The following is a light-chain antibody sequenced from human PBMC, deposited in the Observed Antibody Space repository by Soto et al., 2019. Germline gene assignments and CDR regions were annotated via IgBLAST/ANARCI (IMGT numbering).Light chain of an antibody. J-gene: IGLJ3*02. CDR3: SSYAGSNKV. CDR2: EVN. Sequence: QSVLTQPPSASGSPGQSVALSCTGTSSDVGGYVYVSWYQHHPGKAPKLIIYEVNKRPSGVPDRFSGSKSGNTASLTVSGLQADDEADYYCSSYAGSNKVFGGGTKLTVL. CDR1: SSDVGGYVY. V-gene: IGLV2-8*01.